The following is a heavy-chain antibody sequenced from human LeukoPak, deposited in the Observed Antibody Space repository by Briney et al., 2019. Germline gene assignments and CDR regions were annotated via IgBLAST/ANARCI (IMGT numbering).Heavy chain of an antibody. CDR2: ISSSSSYI. J-gene: IGHJ4*02. Sequence: PGGSLRLSCAASGFTFSSYSMNWVRQAPGKGLEWVSSISSSSSYIYYADSVKGRFTISRDNAKNSLYLQMNSLRAEDTAVYYCARDRLEYSSSPGFDYWGQGTLVTVSS. D-gene: IGHD6-6*01. V-gene: IGHV3-21*01. CDR1: GFTFSSYS. CDR3: ARDRLEYSSSPGFDY.